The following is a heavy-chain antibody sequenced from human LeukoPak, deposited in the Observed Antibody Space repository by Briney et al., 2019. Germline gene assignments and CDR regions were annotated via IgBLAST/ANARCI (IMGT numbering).Heavy chain of an antibody. CDR1: GGSISSGGYY. V-gene: IGHV4-31*03. Sequence: PSETLSLTCTVSGGSISSGGYYWSWIRQHPGKGLEWIGYIYYSGSTYYNPSLKSRVTISVDTSKNQFSLKLSSATAADTAVYYCASMVRGAPPDYWGQGTLVTVSS. CDR3: ASMVRGAPPDY. J-gene: IGHJ4*02. CDR2: IYYSGST. D-gene: IGHD3-10*01.